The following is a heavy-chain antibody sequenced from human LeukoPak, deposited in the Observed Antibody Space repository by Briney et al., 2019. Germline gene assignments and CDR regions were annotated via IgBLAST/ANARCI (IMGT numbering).Heavy chain of an antibody. J-gene: IGHJ4*02. CDR2: ISAYNGNT. CDR1: GYTFTSYG. Sequence: GASVKVSCKASGYTFTSYGISWVRQAPGQGLEWMGWISAYNGNTNYAQKLQGRVTMTTDTSTSTAYMELRSLRSDDTAVYYCARDQMGYIVVVPAGRYYFDYWGQGTLVTVSS. V-gene: IGHV1-18*01. CDR3: ARDQMGYIVVVPAGRYYFDY. D-gene: IGHD2-2*01.